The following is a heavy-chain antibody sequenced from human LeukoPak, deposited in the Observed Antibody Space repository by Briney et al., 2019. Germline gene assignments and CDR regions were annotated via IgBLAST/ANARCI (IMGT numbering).Heavy chain of an antibody. Sequence: PGGSLRLSCAASGFTVSSNYMSWVRQAPGKGLEWVSVIYSGGSTYYADSVKGRFTISRDNSKNTLYLRMNSLRAEDTAVYYCARDRYCSSTSCYFGYFDYWGQGTLVTVSS. CDR1: GFTVSSNY. J-gene: IGHJ4*02. V-gene: IGHV3-66*01. D-gene: IGHD2-2*01. CDR2: IYSGGST. CDR3: ARDRYCSSTSCYFGYFDY.